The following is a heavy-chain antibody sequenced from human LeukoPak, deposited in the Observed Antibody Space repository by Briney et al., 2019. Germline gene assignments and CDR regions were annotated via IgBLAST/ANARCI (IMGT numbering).Heavy chain of an antibody. Sequence: GGSLRLSCAASGFTVSSNYMSWVRQAPGKGLEWVSIIYSGDSTYYADSVKGRFTISRDNSKNTLYLQMNSLRAEDTAVYHCARGLFWSGYLDYGMDVWGQGTTVTVSS. J-gene: IGHJ6*02. CDR3: ARGLFWSGYLDYGMDV. CDR2: IYSGDST. D-gene: IGHD3-3*01. V-gene: IGHV3-66*02. CDR1: GFTVSSNY.